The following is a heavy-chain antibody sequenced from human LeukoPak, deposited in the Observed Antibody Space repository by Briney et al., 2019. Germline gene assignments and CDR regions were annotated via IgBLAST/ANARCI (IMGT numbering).Heavy chain of an antibody. Sequence: SETLSLTCTVSGGSISSYYWSWIRQPAGKGLEWIGRIYSTGSTSYNPSLKSRVTMSVDTSKDQFSLRLRSVTAADTAVYYCARQIASAGTAGFDFWGQGALVTVSS. CDR1: GGSISSYY. J-gene: IGHJ4*02. V-gene: IGHV4-4*07. CDR2: IYSTGST. D-gene: IGHD6-13*01. CDR3: ARQIASAGTAGFDF.